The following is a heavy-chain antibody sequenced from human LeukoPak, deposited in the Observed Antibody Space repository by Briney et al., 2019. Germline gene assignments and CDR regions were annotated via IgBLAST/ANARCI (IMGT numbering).Heavy chain of an antibody. J-gene: IGHJ6*03. Sequence: GGSLRLSCAAPGFTFSDYYMSWVRQAPGKGLEWVANIKQDGSEKYYVDSVKGRFTISRDNAKNSLYLQMNSLRAEDTAVYYCASYYYYYMDVWGKGTTVTVSS. CDR1: GFTFSDYY. CDR3: ASYYYYYMDV. V-gene: IGHV3-7*01. CDR2: IKQDGSEK.